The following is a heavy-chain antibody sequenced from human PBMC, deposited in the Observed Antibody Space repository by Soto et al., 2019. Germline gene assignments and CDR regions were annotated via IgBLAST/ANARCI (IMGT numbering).Heavy chain of an antibody. D-gene: IGHD6-19*01. Sequence: QVQLVESGGGVVQPGRSLRLSCAASGFTFSSLGMHWVRQVPGKGLECVALISYDGSKKYYADSVKGRFTISRDKSKNTLYLQMNSLRVEDTAVYYCAKDRGWSSADLDYWGQGTLVTVSS. CDR3: AKDRGWSSADLDY. CDR1: GFTFSSLG. J-gene: IGHJ4*02. CDR2: ISYDGSKK. V-gene: IGHV3-30*18.